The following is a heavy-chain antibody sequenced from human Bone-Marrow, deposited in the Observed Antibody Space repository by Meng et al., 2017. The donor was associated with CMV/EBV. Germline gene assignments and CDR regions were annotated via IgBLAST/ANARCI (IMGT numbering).Heavy chain of an antibody. Sequence: ESLKISCAASGFTFSSYSMNWVRQAPGKGLEWVSSISSSSSYIYYADSVKGRFTISRDNAKNSLYLQMNSLRDEDTAVYYCARDPRYCTNGVCSGWGQGTLVTVSS. J-gene: IGHJ4*02. CDR1: GFTFSSYS. V-gene: IGHV3-21*01. CDR2: ISSSSSYI. D-gene: IGHD2-8*01. CDR3: ARDPRYCTNGVCSG.